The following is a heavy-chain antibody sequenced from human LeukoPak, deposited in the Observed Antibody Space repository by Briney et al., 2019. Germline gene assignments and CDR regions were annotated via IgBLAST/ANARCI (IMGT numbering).Heavy chain of an antibody. V-gene: IGHV3-30*18. D-gene: IGHD4-17*01. CDR2: ISYDGSNK. CDR3: AKQYGDYSYYFDY. CDR1: GFTFSSYG. J-gene: IGHJ4*02. Sequence: GGSLRLSCAASGFTFSSYGMHWVRQAPGKGLEWVAVISYDGSNKYYADSVKGRFTISRDNSKNTLYLQMNSLRAEDTAVYYCAKQYGDYSYYFDYWGQGTLVTVSS.